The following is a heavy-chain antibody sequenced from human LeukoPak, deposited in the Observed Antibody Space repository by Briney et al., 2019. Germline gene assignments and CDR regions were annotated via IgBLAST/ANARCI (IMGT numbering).Heavy chain of an antibody. CDR2: VNQDGSEK. Sequence: GGSLRLSCAASGFTFSSYWMSWVRQPPGKGLEWVANVNQDGSEKYYVDSVKGRFTISRDNAKNSLYLQMNSLRAEDTAVYYCARGMSTGEYWGQGTLVTVSS. D-gene: IGHD3-16*01. CDR3: ARGMSTGEY. CDR1: GFTFSSYW. V-gene: IGHV3-7*04. J-gene: IGHJ4*02.